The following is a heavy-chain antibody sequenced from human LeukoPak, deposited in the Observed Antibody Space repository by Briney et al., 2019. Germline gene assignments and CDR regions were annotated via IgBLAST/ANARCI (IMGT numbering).Heavy chain of an antibody. V-gene: IGHV3-23*01. CDR2: ISGSGGST. CDR3: AKLYSNNSWYPYYFDY. CDR1: GFTFSSYA. Sequence: GGSLRLSCAASGFTFSSYAMSWVRQAPGKGLEWVSAISGSGGSTYYADSVKGRFTISRDNSKNTLYLQMNSLRAEDTAVYYRAKLYSNNSWYPYYFDYWGQGTLVTVSS. J-gene: IGHJ4*02. D-gene: IGHD6-13*01.